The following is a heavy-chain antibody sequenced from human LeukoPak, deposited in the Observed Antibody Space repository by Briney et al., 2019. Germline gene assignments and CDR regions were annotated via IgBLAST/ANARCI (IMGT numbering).Heavy chain of an antibody. CDR3: AKDDEQWLVGVFDY. Sequence: GGSLRLSCAASGFTFDDYAMHWVRQAPGKGLEWVSGISWNSGSIGYADSVKGRFTISRDNAKNSLYLQMNSLRAEDTALYYCAKDDEQWLVGVFDYWGQGTLVTVSS. J-gene: IGHJ4*02. D-gene: IGHD6-19*01. CDR2: ISWNSGSI. V-gene: IGHV3-9*01. CDR1: GFTFDDYA.